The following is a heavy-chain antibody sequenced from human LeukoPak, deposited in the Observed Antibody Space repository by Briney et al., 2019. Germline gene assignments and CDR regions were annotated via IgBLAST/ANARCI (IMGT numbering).Heavy chain of an antibody. V-gene: IGHV4-34*01. CDR2: INHSGST. Sequence: PSETLSLTCAVYGGSFSGYYWSWIRQPPGKGLEWIGEINHSGSTNYNPSLNSRVTISVLTSKNQFSLQLHSVTAADTAVYYCARHDGRGGATMGALDSWGQGSLVTVSS. CDR3: ARHDGRGGATMGALDS. D-gene: IGHD5-12*01. CDR1: GGSFSGYY. J-gene: IGHJ4*02.